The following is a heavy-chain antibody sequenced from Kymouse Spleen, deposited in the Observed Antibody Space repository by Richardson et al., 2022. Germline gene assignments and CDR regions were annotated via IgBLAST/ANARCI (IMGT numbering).Heavy chain of an antibody. CDR2: IYYSGST. D-gene: IGHD3-9*01. CDR1: GGSISSGGYY. CDR3: ARDRYFDWPYYYYGMDV. J-gene: IGHJ6*02. V-gene: IGHV4-31*03. Sequence: QVQLQESGPGLVKPSQTLSLTCTVSGGSISSGGYYWSWIRQHPGKGLEWIGYIYYSGSTYYNPSLKSRVTISVDTSKNQFSLKLSSVTAADTAVYYCARDRYFDWPYYYYGMDVWGQGTTVTVSS.